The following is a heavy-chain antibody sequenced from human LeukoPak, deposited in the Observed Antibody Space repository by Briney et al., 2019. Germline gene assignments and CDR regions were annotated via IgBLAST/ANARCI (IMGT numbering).Heavy chain of an antibody. J-gene: IGHJ3*02. D-gene: IGHD3-10*01. V-gene: IGHV4-34*01. CDR2: INHSGGT. Sequence: SETLSLTCAVYGGSFSGYYWSWIRQPPGRGLEWIGEINHSGGTNYNPSLKSRVTISVDTSKNQFSLKLTSVTAADTAVYYCARPMVRGVIITESTAFDIWGQGTMDTVSS. CDR3: ARPMVRGVIITESTAFDI. CDR1: GGSFSGYY.